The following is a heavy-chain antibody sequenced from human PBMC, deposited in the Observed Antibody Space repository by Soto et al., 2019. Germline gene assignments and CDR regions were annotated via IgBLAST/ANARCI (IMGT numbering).Heavy chain of an antibody. CDR1: GFTFSNAW. CDR2: IKSKTDGGTT. Sequence: GGSLRLSCAASGFTFSNAWMNWVRQAPGKGLEWVGRIKSKTDGGTTDYAAPVKGRFTISGDDSKNTLYLQMNSLKTEDTAVYYCTTALYPDDGFDIWGQGTMVTVSS. CDR3: TTALYPDDGFDI. J-gene: IGHJ3*02. V-gene: IGHV3-15*07. D-gene: IGHD3-16*01.